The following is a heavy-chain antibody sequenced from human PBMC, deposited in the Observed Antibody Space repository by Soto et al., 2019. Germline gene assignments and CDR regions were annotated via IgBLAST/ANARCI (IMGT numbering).Heavy chain of an antibody. CDR3: TKEPYSSFVLGTFHH. J-gene: IGHJ4*02. D-gene: IGHD6-6*01. Sequence: EVQLLESGGGLVQPGGSLRLSCAASGFTFRSYAMNWVRQAPGKGLEWVAGSSGSGGTTYHADSVKGRFNISRDNSKNALFIEMNSLPAQDTAVYYCTKEPYSSFVLGTFHHWGQGALVIVSS. CDR2: SSGSGGTT. CDR1: GFTFRSYA. V-gene: IGHV3-23*01.